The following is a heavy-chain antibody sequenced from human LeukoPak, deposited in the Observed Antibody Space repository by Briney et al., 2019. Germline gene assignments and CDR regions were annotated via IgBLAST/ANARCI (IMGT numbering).Heavy chain of an antibody. CDR2: INPNSGGT. CDR3: ARDRARYYDILTGYSPPEFDY. D-gene: IGHD3-9*01. Sequence: GASVKVSCKASGYTFTGYYMHWVRQAPGQGLEWMGWINPNSGGTNYAQKFQGRVTMTRDTSISTAYMELSRLRSDDTAVYYCARDRARYYDILTGYSPPEFDYWGQGTLVTVSS. J-gene: IGHJ4*02. V-gene: IGHV1-2*02. CDR1: GYTFTGYY.